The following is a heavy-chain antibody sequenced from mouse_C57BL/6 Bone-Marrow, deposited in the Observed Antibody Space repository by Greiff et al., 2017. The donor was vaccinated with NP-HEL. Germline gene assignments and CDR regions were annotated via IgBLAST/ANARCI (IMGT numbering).Heavy chain of an antibody. D-gene: IGHD1-1*01. J-gene: IGHJ3*01. CDR3: TRDRRGFITTVVAPFAY. Sequence: EVQVVESGEGLVKPGGSLKLSCAASGFTFSSYAMSWVRQTPEKRLEWVAYISSGGDYIYYADTVKGRFTISRDNARNTLYLQMSSLKSEDTAMYYCTRDRRGFITTVVAPFAYWGQGTLVTVSA. CDR2: ISSGGDYI. V-gene: IGHV5-9-1*02. CDR1: GFTFSSYA.